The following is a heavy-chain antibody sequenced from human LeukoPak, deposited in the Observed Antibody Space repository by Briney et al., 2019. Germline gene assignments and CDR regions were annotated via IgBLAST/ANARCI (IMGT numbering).Heavy chain of an antibody. V-gene: IGHV1-69*13. CDR3: ARDEDTDILTGYERFDY. Sequence: GASVKVSCKASGGTFSSYAISWVRQAPGQGLEWMGGIIPIFGTANYAQKFQGRVTITADESTSTAYMELSGLRSEDTAVYYCARDEDTDILTGYERFDYWGQGTLVTVSS. J-gene: IGHJ4*02. CDR1: GGTFSSYA. D-gene: IGHD3-9*01. CDR2: IIPIFGTA.